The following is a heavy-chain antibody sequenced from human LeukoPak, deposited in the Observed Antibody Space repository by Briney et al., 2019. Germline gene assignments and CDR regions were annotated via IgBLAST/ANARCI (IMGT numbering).Heavy chain of an antibody. D-gene: IGHD3-22*01. Sequence: GGSLRLSCTASGFTFSSYGMHWVRQAPVKGLEWVAVISYDGSNKYYADSVKGRFTISRDNSKNTLYLQMNSLRAEDTAVYYCAKDHYYDSSGGFDYWGQGTLVTVSS. CDR2: ISYDGSNK. V-gene: IGHV3-30*18. CDR3: AKDHYYDSSGGFDY. CDR1: GFTFSSYG. J-gene: IGHJ4*02.